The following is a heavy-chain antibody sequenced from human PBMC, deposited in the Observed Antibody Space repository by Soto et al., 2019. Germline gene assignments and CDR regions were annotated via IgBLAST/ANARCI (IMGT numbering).Heavy chain of an antibody. V-gene: IGHV5-51*01. CDR1: GYNFTNYW. CDR2: IYPGDSDT. Sequence: EVQLVQSGAEVKKPGESLKISCKGSGYNFTNYWIGWVRQMPGKGLESMGIIYPGDSDTRYSPSFLGQVTISADKSISTAYLQWSSLKASDTAMYYCAGGGVRGVVTRTRDYYGMDVWGQGTTVTVSS. J-gene: IGHJ6*02. D-gene: IGHD3-10*01. CDR3: AGGGVRGVVTRTRDYYGMDV.